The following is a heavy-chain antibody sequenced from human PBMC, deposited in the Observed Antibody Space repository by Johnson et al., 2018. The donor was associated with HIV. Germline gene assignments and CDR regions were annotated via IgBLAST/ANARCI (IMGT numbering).Heavy chain of an antibody. CDR3: ARVQWLILDAFDI. Sequence: QVQLVESGGGVVQPGRSLRLSCAASGFTFSSYAMHWVRQAPGKGLEWVAVMSYDGINKYYADSVKGRFTISRDNSKNTLYLQMNSLRPEDTAVYYCARVQWLILDAFDIWGQGTMVTVSS. CDR1: GFTFSSYA. CDR2: MSYDGINK. D-gene: IGHD6-19*01. J-gene: IGHJ3*02. V-gene: IGHV3-30-3*01.